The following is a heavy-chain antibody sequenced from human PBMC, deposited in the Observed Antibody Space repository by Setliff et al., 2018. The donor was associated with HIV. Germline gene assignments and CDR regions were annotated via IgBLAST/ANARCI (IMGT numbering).Heavy chain of an antibody. J-gene: IGHJ4*02. CDR3: AKGAGFYGDYTFDY. CDR2: IYSTGST. V-gene: IGHV4-61*01. CDR1: GYSMSSGYY. D-gene: IGHD4-17*01. Sequence: SETLSLTCGVSGYSMSSGYYWSWIRQSPGRELEWIGYIYSTGSTNYNPSLQSRVSISMDASKNKFSLKVTSATSADTAVYYCAKGAGFYGDYTFDYWGQGNLVTVSS.